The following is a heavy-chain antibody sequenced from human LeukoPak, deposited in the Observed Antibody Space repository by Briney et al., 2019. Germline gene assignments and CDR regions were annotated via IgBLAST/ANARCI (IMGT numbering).Heavy chain of an antibody. D-gene: IGHD6-19*01. CDR2: ISGDGGSR. Sequence: PGGSLRLSCAASGFTFTNAWMSWVRQHPGKGLEWVSAISGDGGSRYYADSVKGRFTISRDNSKNTLYLQMNSLRAEDTAVYYCAKSPPGWYYFDYWGQGTLVTVSS. CDR3: AKSPPGWYYFDY. CDR1: GFTFTNAW. J-gene: IGHJ4*02. V-gene: IGHV3-23*01.